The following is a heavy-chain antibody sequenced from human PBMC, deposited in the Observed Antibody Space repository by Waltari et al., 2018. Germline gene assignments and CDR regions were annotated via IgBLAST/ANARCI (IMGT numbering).Heavy chain of an antibody. V-gene: IGHV3-30*04. CDR3: ARGGGVVVPAAQLRWDYYYMDV. CDR2: ISYDGRLK. Sequence: QVQLVESGGGVVQPGRSLRLSCAASGFTFSTYAMHWVRQAPGKGLEWVAGISYDGRLKNHTDSVKSRFTLSRDNSESTLPLQMTRLISEDSAVYFCARGGGVVVPAAQLRWDYYYMDVWGKGTTVTISS. D-gene: IGHD2-2*01. J-gene: IGHJ6*03. CDR1: GFTFSTYA.